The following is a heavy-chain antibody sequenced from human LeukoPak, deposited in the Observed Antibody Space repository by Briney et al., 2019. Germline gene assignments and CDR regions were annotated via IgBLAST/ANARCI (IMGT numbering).Heavy chain of an antibody. J-gene: IGHJ5*02. CDR1: GFTFSDYY. Sequence: GGSLRLSCAASGFTFSDYYMSRIRQAPGKGLEWVSYISSSGSTIYYEGSEKGRCPISRDNAKNALYLQRNSLRAEDPAVYYCARELWFGPPWGQGTLVTVSS. CDR3: ARELWFGPP. D-gene: IGHD3-10*01. CDR2: ISSSGSTI. V-gene: IGHV3-11*01.